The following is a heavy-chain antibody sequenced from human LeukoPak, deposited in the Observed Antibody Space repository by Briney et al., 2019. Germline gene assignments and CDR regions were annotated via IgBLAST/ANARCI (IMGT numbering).Heavy chain of an antibody. J-gene: IGHJ4*02. CDR3: ARGVDTAMVIFDY. CDR2: INAGNGNT. CDR1: GYTFTSYA. Sequence: APVKVSCKASGYTFTSYAMHWVRQAPGQRLEWMGWINAGNGNTKYSQKFQGRVTITRDTSASTAYMELSSLRSEDTAVYYCARGVDTAMVIFDYWGQGTLVTVSS. D-gene: IGHD5-18*01. V-gene: IGHV1-3*01.